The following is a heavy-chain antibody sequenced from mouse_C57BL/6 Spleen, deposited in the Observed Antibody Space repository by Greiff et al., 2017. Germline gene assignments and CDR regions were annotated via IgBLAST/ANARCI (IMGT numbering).Heavy chain of an antibody. D-gene: IGHD2-4*01. J-gene: IGHJ2*01. V-gene: IGHV1-18*01. CDR3: ALIYYDFPYYFDY. CDR2: INPNNGGT. Sequence: VQLQQSGPELVKPGASVKIPCKASGYTFTDYNMDWVKQSHGKSLEWIGDINPNNGGTIYNQKFKGKATLTVDKSSSTAYMELRSLTSEDTAVYYCALIYYDFPYYFDYWGQGTTLTVSS. CDR1: GYTFTDYN.